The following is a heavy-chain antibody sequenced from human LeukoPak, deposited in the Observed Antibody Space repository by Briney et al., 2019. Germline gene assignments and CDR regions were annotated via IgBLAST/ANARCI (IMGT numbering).Heavy chain of an antibody. CDR2: IYTSGST. V-gene: IGHV4-4*07. D-gene: IGHD6-25*01. CDR3: ARDRERLSIYYYYMDV. Sequence: SETLSLTCTVSGGSISSYYWSWIRQPAGKGLEWIGRIYTSGSTNYNPSLKSRVTMSVDTSKNQFSLKLSSVTAADTAVYYCARDRERLSIYYYYMDVWGKGTTVTVSS. CDR1: GGSISSYY. J-gene: IGHJ6*03.